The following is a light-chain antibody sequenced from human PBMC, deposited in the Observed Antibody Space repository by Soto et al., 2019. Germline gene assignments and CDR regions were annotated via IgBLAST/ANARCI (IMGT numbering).Light chain of an antibody. J-gene: IGLJ3*02. CDR3: SSYTSSSTWV. CDR1: NSDIGAYNY. Sequence: QSALTQPASVSGSPGQSITISCTGTNSDIGAYNYVSWYQHHPGKAPKVLIYEVSNRPSGVSNRFSGSKSGNTASLTISGLQAEDEADYYCSSYTSSSTWVFGGGTKLTVL. V-gene: IGLV2-14*01. CDR2: EVS.